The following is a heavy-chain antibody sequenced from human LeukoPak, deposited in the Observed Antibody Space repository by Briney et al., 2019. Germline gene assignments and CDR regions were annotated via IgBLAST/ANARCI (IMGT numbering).Heavy chain of an antibody. CDR3: ARDYYDSSGYDYFDY. V-gene: IGHV3-48*01. D-gene: IGHD3-22*01. J-gene: IGHJ4*02. CDR1: GFTFSSYS. CDR2: ISSSSSTI. Sequence: PGGSLRLSCAASGFTFSSYSMNWVRQAPGKGLEWVSHISSSSSTIYYADSVKGRFTISRDNAKNSLYLQMNSLRAEDTAVYYCARDYYDSSGYDYFDYWGQGTLVTVSS.